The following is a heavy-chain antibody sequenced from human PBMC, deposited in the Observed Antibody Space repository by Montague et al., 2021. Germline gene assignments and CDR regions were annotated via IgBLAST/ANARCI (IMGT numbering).Heavy chain of an antibody. CDR1: GGSISSSSYY. CDR3: ARHLHSGYYYYYYGMDV. J-gene: IGHJ6*02. V-gene: IGHV4-39*01. Sequence: SETLSLTCTVSGGSISSSSYYWGWIRQPPGKGLEWIGSIYYSGSTYYNPSLKSRVTISVDTSKNQFSLKLSSVTAADTAVYYCARHLHSGYYYYYYGMDVWGQGTTVTVSS. D-gene: IGHD5-12*01. CDR2: IYYSGST.